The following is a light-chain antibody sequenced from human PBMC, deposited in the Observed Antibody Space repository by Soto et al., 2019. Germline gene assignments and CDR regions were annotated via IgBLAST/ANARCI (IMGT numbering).Light chain of an antibody. CDR1: GSDVGDSSH. Sequence: QSVLTQPRSVSGSPGQSVTISCTATGSDVGDSSHVSWYQLHPGKAPKLMIYEVNNRPSGVPDRFSGSKSGSTASLTISGRQAEDEAEYYCCLSPGSLTWLFGGGTKLTV. J-gene: IGLJ3*02. V-gene: IGLV2-11*01. CDR2: EVN. CDR3: CLSPGSLTWL.